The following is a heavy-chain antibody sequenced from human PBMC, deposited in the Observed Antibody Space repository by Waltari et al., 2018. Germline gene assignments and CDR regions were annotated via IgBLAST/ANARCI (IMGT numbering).Heavy chain of an antibody. CDR3: ARRAYYFDY. J-gene: IGHJ4*02. Sequence: EVQLVESGGGLVQPGGSLRLSCAASGFTFSSYELNWVRQAPGKGLEGVSYISSIGSTIYYADSVKGRFTSSRDNAKNSLYLQMNSLRAEDTAVYYCARRAYYFDYWGQGTLVTVSS. CDR2: ISSIGSTI. CDR1: GFTFSSYE. V-gene: IGHV3-48*03.